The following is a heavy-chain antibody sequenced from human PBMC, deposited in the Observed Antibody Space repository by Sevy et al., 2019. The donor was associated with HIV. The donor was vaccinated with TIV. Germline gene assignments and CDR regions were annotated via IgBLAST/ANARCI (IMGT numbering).Heavy chain of an antibody. J-gene: IGHJ5*01. CDR1: SGSISSSSYY. D-gene: IGHD4-17*01. Sequence: SETLSPTCTVSSGSISSSSYYWGWIRQPPGKGLEWIGSIDYSGSTYYNPALKSRVTISGDTSKNQFSLNLRSVTAAETAVYYCARYLRGDHAGGFDFWGQGTLVTVSS. CDR2: IDYSGST. V-gene: IGHV4-39*01. CDR3: ARYLRGDHAGGFDF.